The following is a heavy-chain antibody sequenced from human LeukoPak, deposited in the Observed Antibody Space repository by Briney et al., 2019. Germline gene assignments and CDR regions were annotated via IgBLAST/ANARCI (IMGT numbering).Heavy chain of an antibody. V-gene: IGHV4-38-2*01. Sequence: PSETLALTCAVSGYSIIIGYYWAWIRQPPGKGLEWIGSIYHSGSTYYNPSLKSRVTISIDTSKNQFSLKLSSVTAADTAVYYCARWTYGDYAFDYWGPASLATVSS. CDR1: GYSIIIGYY. CDR3: ARWTYGDYAFDY. J-gene: IGHJ4*02. CDR2: IYHSGST. D-gene: IGHD4-17*01.